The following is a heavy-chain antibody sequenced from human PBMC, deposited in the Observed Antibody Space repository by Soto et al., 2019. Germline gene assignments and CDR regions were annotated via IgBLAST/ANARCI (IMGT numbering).Heavy chain of an antibody. J-gene: IGHJ5*02. Sequence: ETLSLTCPVSGGSMNSYHWSWIRQPSGKGLEWIGHIHSSGSTNYNPSLKSRVTMSVDTSKNQFSLSLMSLTAADTAVYYCARDQGVAAAGITWFDPWGQGSLVTVSS. D-gene: IGHD6-13*01. CDR3: ARDQGVAAAGITWFDP. V-gene: IGHV4-4*07. CDR2: IHSSGST. CDR1: GGSMNSYH.